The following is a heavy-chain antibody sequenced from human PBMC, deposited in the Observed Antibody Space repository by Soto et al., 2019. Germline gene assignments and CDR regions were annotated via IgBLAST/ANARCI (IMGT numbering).Heavy chain of an antibody. CDR3: AKWNGYGDH. D-gene: IGHD1-1*01. CDR1: GFSFSTYG. CDR2: VSGGSGTT. V-gene: IGHV3-23*01. J-gene: IGHJ4*02. Sequence: EVQLLESGGGLVQPGGSLRLSCAASGFSFSTYGVTWVRQAPGKGLEWVSGVSGGSGTTHYADSVKGRFTITGDTSKNTVYLQMNSLRVEDTAVYYCAKWNGYGDHWGQGTLVTVSS.